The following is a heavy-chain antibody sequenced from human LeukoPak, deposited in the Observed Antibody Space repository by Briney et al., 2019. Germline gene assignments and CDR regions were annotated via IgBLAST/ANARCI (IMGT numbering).Heavy chain of an antibody. V-gene: IGHV1-46*01. J-gene: IGHJ4*02. CDR1: GYTFTSYY. CDR2: INPGGDST. D-gene: IGHD3-22*01. Sequence: ASVKVSCKASGYTFTSYYMHWVRQAPGQGLEWMGIINPGGDSTNFAQKFQGRVTITADESTSTAYMELSSLRSEDTAVYYCDAYYYDSSGYYSFDYWGQGTLVTVSS. CDR3: DAYYYDSSGYYSFDY.